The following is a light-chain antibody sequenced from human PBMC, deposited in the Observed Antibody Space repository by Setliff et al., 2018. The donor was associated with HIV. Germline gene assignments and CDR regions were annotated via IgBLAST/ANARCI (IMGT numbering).Light chain of an antibody. CDR2: GNN. V-gene: IGLV1-40*01. CDR3: QSYDSSLYV. J-gene: IGLJ1*01. CDR1: SSNIGAGSD. Sequence: QSVLTQPPSVSGAPGQRVTISCTGSSSNIGAGSDVHRYQQLPGTAPKLLIYGNNNRPSGIPDRFSGSKSGTSASLAITGLRAEDEADYYCQSYDSSLYVFGTGTKVTVL.